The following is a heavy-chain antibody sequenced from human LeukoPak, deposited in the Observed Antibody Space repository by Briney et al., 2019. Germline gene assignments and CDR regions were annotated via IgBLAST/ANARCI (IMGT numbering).Heavy chain of an antibody. D-gene: IGHD5-12*01. J-gene: IGHJ4*02. Sequence: GASVKVSCKASGYTFTGYYMHWVRQAPGQGLEWMGWINPNSGGTNYAQKFQGRVTMTRDTSISTAYMELSRLRSDDTAVYYCARALGYSGYEPRGDYWGQGTLVTVSS. V-gene: IGHV1-2*02. CDR2: INPNSGGT. CDR1: GYTFTGYY. CDR3: ARALGYSGYEPRGDY.